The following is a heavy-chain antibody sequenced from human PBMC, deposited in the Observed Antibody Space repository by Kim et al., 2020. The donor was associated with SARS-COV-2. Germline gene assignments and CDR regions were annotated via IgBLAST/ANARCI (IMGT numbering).Heavy chain of an antibody. Sequence: SETLSLTCTVSGGSVRSSNYYWNWIRQPPGKGLEWIAYIFYSGSTKYSPSLKSRVTISVDTSKNQFSLKMNSVTAADTAVYYCARDLGSGSGSYYFDYWGQGTLVTVSS. V-gene: IGHV4-61*01. D-gene: IGHD3-10*01. CDR2: IFYSGST. CDR3: ARDLGSGSGSYYFDY. J-gene: IGHJ4*02. CDR1: GGSVRSSNYY.